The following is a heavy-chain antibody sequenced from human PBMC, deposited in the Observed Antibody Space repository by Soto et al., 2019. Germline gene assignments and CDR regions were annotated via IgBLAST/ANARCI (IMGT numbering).Heavy chain of an antibody. J-gene: IGHJ3*02. CDR3: ARGLAARRVFAFDI. D-gene: IGHD6-6*01. CDR2: IYWSGDE. Sequence: QGTLKESGPTLVKPTQTLTLTCSFSGFSLSTSGVGVGWIRQSPGKALAWLAHIYWSGDEHYRPSLKSRLSSTKDTSKNQVVLTMNNMDPVDTATYYCARGLAARRVFAFDIWGQGTMVTVSS. CDR1: GFSLSTSGVG. V-gene: IGHV2-5*01.